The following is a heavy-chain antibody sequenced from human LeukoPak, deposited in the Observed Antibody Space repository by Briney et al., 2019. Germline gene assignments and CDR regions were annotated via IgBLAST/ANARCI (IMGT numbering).Heavy chain of an antibody. D-gene: IGHD4-17*01. CDR2: IRSKAYGGTT. J-gene: IGHJ6*03. V-gene: IGHV3-49*04. CDR1: GFTFSSYS. Sequence: GGSLRLSCAAPGFTFSSYSMSWVRQAPGKGLEWVGFIRSKAYGGTTEYAASVKGRFTISRDDSKSIAYLQMNSLKTEDTAVYYCTRVRVDYGDYSGYYYYMDVGGKGTTVTISS. CDR3: TRVRVDYGDYSGYYYYMDV.